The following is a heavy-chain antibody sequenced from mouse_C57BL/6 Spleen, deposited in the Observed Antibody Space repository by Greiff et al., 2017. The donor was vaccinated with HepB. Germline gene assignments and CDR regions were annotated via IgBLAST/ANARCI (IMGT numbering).Heavy chain of an antibody. CDR3: AREGDDYAMDY. J-gene: IGHJ4*01. V-gene: IGHV1-19*01. CDR2: INPYNGGT. Sequence: VQLKESGPVLVKPGASVKMSCKASGYTFTDYYMNWVKQSHGKSLEWIGVINPYNGGTSYNQKFKGKATLTVDKSSSTAYMELNSLTSEDSAVYYCAREGDDYAMDYWGQGTSVTVSS. CDR1: GYTFTDYY. D-gene: IGHD3-3*01.